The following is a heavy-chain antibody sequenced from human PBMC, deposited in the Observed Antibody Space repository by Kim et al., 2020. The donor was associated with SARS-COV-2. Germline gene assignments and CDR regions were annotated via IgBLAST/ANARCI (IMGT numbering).Heavy chain of an antibody. V-gene: IGHV1-24*01. CDR2: FDPEDGET. CDR1: GYTLTELS. Sequence: ASVKVSCKVSGYTLTELSMHWVRQAPGKGLEWMGGFDPEDGETIYAQKFQGRVTMTEDTSTDTAYMELSSLRSEDMAVYYCATPNSSGWDYYYGMDVWGQGTTVTVSS. J-gene: IGHJ6*02. CDR3: ATPNSSGWDYYYGMDV. D-gene: IGHD6-19*01.